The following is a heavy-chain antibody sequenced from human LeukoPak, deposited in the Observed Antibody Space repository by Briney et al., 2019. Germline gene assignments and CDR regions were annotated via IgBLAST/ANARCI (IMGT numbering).Heavy chain of an antibody. CDR2: ISSNGGST. J-gene: IGHJ4*02. Sequence: GGSLRLSCAASGFTFSSYAMHWVRQAPGKGPEYVSAISSNGGSTYYANSVKGRFTISRDNSKNTLYLQMGSLRAEDMAVYYCARGLLAYCGGDCPASSGSFDYWGQGTLVTVSS. D-gene: IGHD2-21*02. CDR3: ARGLLAYCGGDCPASSGSFDY. CDR1: GFTFSSYA. V-gene: IGHV3-64*01.